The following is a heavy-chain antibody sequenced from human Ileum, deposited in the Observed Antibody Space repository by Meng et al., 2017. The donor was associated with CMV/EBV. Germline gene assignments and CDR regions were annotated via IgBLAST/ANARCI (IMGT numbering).Heavy chain of an antibody. V-gene: IGHV3-23*05. CDR2: IYAGGSSA. CDR1: GFTLSSYG. CDR3: AKLTAAFIGPLHY. J-gene: IGHJ4*02. Sequence: GESLKISCAASGFTLSSYGMSWVRQAPGKGLEWVSTIYAGGSSADYADSVKGRFNMSRDKSKSTLYLQMNSLRAEDTAVYYCAKLTAAFIGPLHYWGQGTLVTVSS. D-gene: IGHD7-27*01.